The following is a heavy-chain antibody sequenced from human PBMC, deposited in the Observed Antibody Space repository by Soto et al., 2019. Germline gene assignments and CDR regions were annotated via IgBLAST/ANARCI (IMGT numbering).Heavy chain of an antibody. Sequence: QVHLQQWGAGLLKPSETLSLTCAVYGESFIGYYWTWIRQSPGKGLEWIGEINHGGSTNYNPSLKSRVTISIDTSKNQFSLKLTSVTAADTSVYYCARTDIVTTNWFDPWCQGALVTVSS. V-gene: IGHV4-34*01. J-gene: IGHJ5*02. CDR2: INHGGST. CDR3: ARTDIVTTNWFDP. CDR1: GESFIGYY. D-gene: IGHD5-12*01.